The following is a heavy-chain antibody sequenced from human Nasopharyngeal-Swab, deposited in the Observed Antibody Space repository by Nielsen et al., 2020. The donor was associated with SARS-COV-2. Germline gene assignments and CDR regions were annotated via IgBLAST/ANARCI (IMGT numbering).Heavy chain of an antibody. V-gene: IGHV3-49*02. CDR2: IRSKAYGGTT. Sequence: WIRQPPGKGLEWVGFIRSKAYGGTTEYAASVKGRFTISRDDSKSIAYLQMNSLKTEDTAVCYCTRDDYYGSGRPDYWGQGTLVTVSS. J-gene: IGHJ4*02. D-gene: IGHD3-10*01. CDR3: TRDDYYGSGRPDY.